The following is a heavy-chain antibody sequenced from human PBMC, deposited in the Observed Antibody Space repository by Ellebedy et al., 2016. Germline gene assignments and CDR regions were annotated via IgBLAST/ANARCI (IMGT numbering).Heavy chain of an antibody. CDR1: AGYVATSSSHY. V-gene: IGHV4-39*02. CDR3: ARSSDYSDGRGYYPNWFDP. Sequence: SETLSLTXIVSAGYVATSSSHYWVWIRQPPGKGLEWIGSIYYNGNTFSNPSLKGRVTISVDTSRKDVSLKLSSVTAADTAVYFCARSSDYSDGRGYYPNWFDPWGQGTLVTVSS. J-gene: IGHJ5*02. CDR2: IYYNGNT. D-gene: IGHD3-22*01.